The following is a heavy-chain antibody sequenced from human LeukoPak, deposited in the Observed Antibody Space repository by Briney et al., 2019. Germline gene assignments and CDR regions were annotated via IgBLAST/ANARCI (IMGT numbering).Heavy chain of an antibody. CDR3: AGEMFTSGWYPSDY. CDR1: GFTFSTYS. V-gene: IGHV3-48*02. D-gene: IGHD6-19*01. CDR2: ISSSSSTI. J-gene: IGHJ4*02. Sequence: PTGGSLRLSCAASGFTFSTYSMNWVRQAPGKGLEWVSYISSSSSTIYYADSVKGRFTISRDNAKNSLYLQMNSLRDEDTAVYYCAGEMFTSGWYPSDYWGQGTLVTVSS.